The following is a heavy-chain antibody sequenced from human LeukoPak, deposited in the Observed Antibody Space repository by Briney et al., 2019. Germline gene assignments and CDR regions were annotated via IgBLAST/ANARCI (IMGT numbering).Heavy chain of an antibody. V-gene: IGHV3-23*01. Sequence: PGGSLRLSCAASGFTFSSYAMSWVRQAPGKGLEWVSAISGSGGSTYYADSVKGRFTISGDNSKNTLYPQMNSLRAEDTAVYYCAKDQLPAYYDFWSGYYAYFDYWGQGTLVTVSS. D-gene: IGHD3-3*01. J-gene: IGHJ4*02. CDR2: ISGSGGST. CDR1: GFTFSSYA. CDR3: AKDQLPAYYDFWSGYYAYFDY.